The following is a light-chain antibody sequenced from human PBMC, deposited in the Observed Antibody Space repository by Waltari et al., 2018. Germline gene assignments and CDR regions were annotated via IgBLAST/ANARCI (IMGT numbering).Light chain of an antibody. V-gene: IGLV2-23*02. Sequence: QSGLTQPASVSGSPGQSITISCTGTSSAVGNYNLVSWYQQYPGKAPQLMVYGVTKRASGVLDRFSGSKSGNTASLTIHGLQSEDEADYYCCSYVGLGIYVFGSGTKVTVL. J-gene: IGLJ1*01. CDR2: GVT. CDR3: CSYVGLGIYV. CDR1: SSAVGNYNL.